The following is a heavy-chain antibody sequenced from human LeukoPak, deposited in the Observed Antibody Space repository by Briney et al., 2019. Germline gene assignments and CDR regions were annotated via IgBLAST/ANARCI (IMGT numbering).Heavy chain of an antibody. CDR3: ARDPGHDTSNYGGLDF. J-gene: IGHJ4*02. CDR2: INHSGST. Sequence: SETLSLTCAVYGGSFSGYYWSWIRQPPGKGLEWIGEINHSGSTNYNPSLKSRVTISVDTSKNQFSLKLRSVTAADTAVYYCARDPGHDTSNYGGLDFWGQGTLVTVSS. V-gene: IGHV4-34*01. CDR1: GGSFSGYY. D-gene: IGHD4-11*01.